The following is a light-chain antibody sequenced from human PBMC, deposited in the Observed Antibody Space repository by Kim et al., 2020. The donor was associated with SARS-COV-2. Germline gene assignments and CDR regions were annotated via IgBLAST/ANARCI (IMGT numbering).Light chain of an antibody. CDR1: SVSIANDF. V-gene: IGLV6-57*01. J-gene: IGLJ3*02. Sequence: GKTVIISCTRSSVSIANDFVQWFQQRPGSSPTTVIYEDHKRPSGVPDRFSGSVDTSSNSASLTISGLRAEDEADYYCQSYSDNDWVFGGGTQLTVL. CDR3: QSYSDNDWV. CDR2: EDH.